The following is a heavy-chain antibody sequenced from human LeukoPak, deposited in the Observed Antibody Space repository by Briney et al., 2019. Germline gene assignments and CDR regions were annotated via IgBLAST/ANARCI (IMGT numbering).Heavy chain of an antibody. CDR2: ISSSSSYT. J-gene: IGHJ4*02. D-gene: IGHD3-10*01. CDR3: ARVLRLWFGLDY. CDR1: GFTFSDYY. V-gene: IGHV3-11*06. Sequence: PGGSLRLSCAASGFTFSDYYMSWIRQAPGKGLEWVSYISSSSSYTNYADSVKGRFTISRDNAKNSLYLQMNSLRAEDTAAYYCARVLRLWFGLDYWGQGTLVTVSS.